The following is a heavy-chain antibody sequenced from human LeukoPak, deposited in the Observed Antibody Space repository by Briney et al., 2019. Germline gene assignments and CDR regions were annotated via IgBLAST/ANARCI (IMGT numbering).Heavy chain of an antibody. CDR3: ASLGPYYDFWSGYLPVDY. CDR2: IYYSGST. D-gene: IGHD3-3*01. Sequence: SETLSLTCTVSGGSISSSSYYWGWIRQPPGKGLEWIGNIYYSGSTYYNPSLKSRITISVDTSKNQFSLKLNSMTAADTAVYYCASLGPYYDFWSGYLPVDYWGQGTLVTVSS. J-gene: IGHJ4*02. V-gene: IGHV4-39*01. CDR1: GGSISSSSYY.